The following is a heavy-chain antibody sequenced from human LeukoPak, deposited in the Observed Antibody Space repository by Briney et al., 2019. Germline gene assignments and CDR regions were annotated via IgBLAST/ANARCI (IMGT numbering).Heavy chain of an antibody. CDR3: ARERALSDDKSTFDI. D-gene: IGHD3-22*01. CDR1: GLSFSSLW. Sequence: GGSLRLSCVASGLSFSSLWMSWVRQAPGKGLEWVANIKGDGSEKYYVDSVKGRFTISRDNAKNSLYLEMNSLRAEDTAMYYCARERALSDDKSTFDIWGQGTKVTVSS. CDR2: IKGDGSEK. V-gene: IGHV3-7*01. J-gene: IGHJ3*02.